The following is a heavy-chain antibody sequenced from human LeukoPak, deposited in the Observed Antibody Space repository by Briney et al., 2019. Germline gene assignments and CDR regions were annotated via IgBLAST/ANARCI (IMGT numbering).Heavy chain of an antibody. Sequence: ASVKVSCKASGYTFTSYDINWVRQATGQRLEWMGWMNPNSGNTGYAQKFQGRVTMTRNTSISTAYMELSSLRSEDTAVYYCARVELLWFGELFSWGPQQRAIEYFQHWGQGTLVTVSS. V-gene: IGHV1-8*01. J-gene: IGHJ1*01. CDR3: ARVELLWFGELFSWGPQQRAIEYFQH. CDR1: GYTFTSYD. CDR2: MNPNSGNT. D-gene: IGHD3-10*01.